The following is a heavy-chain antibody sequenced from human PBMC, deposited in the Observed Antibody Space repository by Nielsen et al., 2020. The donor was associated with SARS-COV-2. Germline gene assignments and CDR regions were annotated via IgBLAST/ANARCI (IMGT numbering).Heavy chain of an antibody. J-gene: IGHJ6*02. CDR2: IWYDGSNK. CDR1: GFTVSSNY. CDR3: AREDGYSYGKNYYYYGMDV. D-gene: IGHD5-18*01. Sequence: GESLKISCAASGFTVSSNYMSWVRQAPGKGLEWVAVIWYDGSNKYYADSVKGRFTISRDNSKNTLYLQMNSLRAEDTAVYYCAREDGYSYGKNYYYYGMDVWGQGTTVTVSS. V-gene: IGHV3-33*08.